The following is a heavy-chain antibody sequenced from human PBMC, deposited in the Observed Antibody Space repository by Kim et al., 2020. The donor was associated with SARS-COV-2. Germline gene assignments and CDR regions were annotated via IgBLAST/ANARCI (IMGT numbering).Heavy chain of an antibody. CDR2: IYYSGST. V-gene: IGHV4-31*03. J-gene: IGHJ4*02. CDR1: GGSISSGGYY. CDR3: ARTRITMIVVVTHFDY. Sequence: SETLSLTCTVSGGSISSGGYYWSWIRQHPGKGLEWIGYIYYSGSTYYNPSLKSRVTISVDTSKNQFSLKLSSVTAADTAVYYCARTRITMIVVVTHFDYWGQGTLFTVSS. D-gene: IGHD3-22*01.